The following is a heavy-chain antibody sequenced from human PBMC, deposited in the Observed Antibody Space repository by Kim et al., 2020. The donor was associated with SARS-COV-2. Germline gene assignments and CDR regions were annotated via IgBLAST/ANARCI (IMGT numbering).Heavy chain of an antibody. CDR2: ISSSSSYI. Sequence: GGSLRLSCAASGFTFSSYSMNWVRQAPGKGLEWVSSISSSSSYIYYADSVKGRFTISRDNAKNSLYLQMNSLRAEDTAVYYCARDRSEITIFGVVRYGMDVCGQGTTVTVSS. CDR1: GFTFSSYS. D-gene: IGHD3-3*01. J-gene: IGHJ6*02. CDR3: ARDRSEITIFGVVRYGMDV. V-gene: IGHV3-21*01.